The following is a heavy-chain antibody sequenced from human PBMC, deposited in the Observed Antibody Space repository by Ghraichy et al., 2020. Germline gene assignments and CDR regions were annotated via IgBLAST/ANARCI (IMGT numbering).Heavy chain of an antibody. J-gene: IGHJ4*02. CDR2: ISYDGSNK. D-gene: IGHD4-17*01. V-gene: IGHV3-30-3*01. CDR3: ASPYYGDYVGYFDY. Sequence: GSLRLSCAASGFTFSSYAMHWVRQAPGKGLEWVAVISYDGSNKYYADSVKGRFTISRDNSKNTLYLQMNSLRAEDTAVYYCASPYYGDYVGYFDYWGQGTLVTVSS. CDR1: GFTFSSYA.